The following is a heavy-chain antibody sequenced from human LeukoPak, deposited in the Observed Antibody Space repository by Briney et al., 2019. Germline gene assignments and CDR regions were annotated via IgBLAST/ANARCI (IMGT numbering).Heavy chain of an antibody. V-gene: IGHV1-69*05. Sequence: GASVKVSCKASGGTFSSYAISWVRQAPGQGLEWMGRIIPIFGTANYAQKFQGRVTITTDESTSTAYMELSSLRSEDSAVYYCARVGYYGFWSDGSFSLVADYWGQGTLVTVSS. CDR3: ARVGYYGFWSDGSFSLVADY. J-gene: IGHJ4*02. CDR1: GGTFSSYA. CDR2: IIPIFGTA. D-gene: IGHD3-3*01.